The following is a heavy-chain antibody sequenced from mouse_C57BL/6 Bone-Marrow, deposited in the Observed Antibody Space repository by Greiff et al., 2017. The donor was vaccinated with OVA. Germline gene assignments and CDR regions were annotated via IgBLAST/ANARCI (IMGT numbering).Heavy chain of an antibody. V-gene: IGHV14-4*01. D-gene: IGHD2-1*01. CDR3: TSYGNFDD. CDR2: IDPENGDT. CDR1: GFNIKDDY. Sequence: VQLKQSGAELVRPGASVKLSCTASGFNIKDDYMHWVKQRPEQGLEWIGWIDPENGDTEYASKFQGKATITADTSSNTAYLQLSSLPSEDTAVYYCTSYGNFDDWGQGTTLTVSS. J-gene: IGHJ2*01.